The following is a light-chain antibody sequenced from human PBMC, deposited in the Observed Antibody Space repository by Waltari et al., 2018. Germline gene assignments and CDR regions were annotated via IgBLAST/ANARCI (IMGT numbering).Light chain of an antibody. J-gene: IGLJ3*02. CDR2: LNN. Sequence: QSVLTQPPSASGTPGQRVTISCSGTSSNIGSNTVPWYQPPPGTAPKLLIYLNNRRPSGVPDRFSGSKSGTSASLAISGLQSEDEALYYCATWDDGLSGVVFGGGTKVTVL. CDR3: ATWDDGLSGVV. CDR1: SSNIGSNT. V-gene: IGLV1-44*01.